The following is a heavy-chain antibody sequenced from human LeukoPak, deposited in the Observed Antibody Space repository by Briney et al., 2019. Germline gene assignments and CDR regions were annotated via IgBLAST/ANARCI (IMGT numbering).Heavy chain of an antibody. Sequence: GASVKVSCKTLGYTFITSSIYWVRQAPGQRLEWLGWITVASGNTRYSENLQGRVTLTRDTSANTAYMELHNLKFEDTAVYYCVGGSLGYWGQGTLATVSP. V-gene: IGHV1-3*01. CDR3: VGGSLGY. CDR1: GYTFITSS. J-gene: IGHJ4*02. CDR2: ITVASGNT.